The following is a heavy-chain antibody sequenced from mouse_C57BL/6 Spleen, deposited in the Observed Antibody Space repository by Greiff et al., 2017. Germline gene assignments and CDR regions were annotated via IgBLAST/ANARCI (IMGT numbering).Heavy chain of an antibody. V-gene: IGHV14-3*01. Sequence: VQLQQSVAELVRPGASVKLSCTASGFNIKNTYMHWVKQRPVQGLEWIGRIDPANGNTKYAPKFQGKATITADTSSNTAYLQLSSLTSEDTAIYYCARGAYYGSSYHWYFDVWGTGTTVTVSS. J-gene: IGHJ1*03. D-gene: IGHD1-1*01. CDR2: IDPANGNT. CDR1: GFNIKNTY. CDR3: ARGAYYGSSYHWYFDV.